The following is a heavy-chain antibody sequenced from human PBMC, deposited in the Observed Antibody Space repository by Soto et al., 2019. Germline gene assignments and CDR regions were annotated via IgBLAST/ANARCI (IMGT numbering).Heavy chain of an antibody. CDR2: IYDGGST. D-gene: IGHD4-17*01. V-gene: IGHV3-66*01. CDR1: GFPVSNNY. CDR3: ARGGGDSVRILDP. Sequence: EVQLVESGGGLVQPGGSLRLSCAASGFPVSNNYVSWVRQAPGKGLEWVSIIYDGGSTYYAHSVKGRFTISRDNFKNMLYLQMNSLRAEDTAVYYCARGGGDSVRILDPWGQGTLVTVSS. J-gene: IGHJ5*01.